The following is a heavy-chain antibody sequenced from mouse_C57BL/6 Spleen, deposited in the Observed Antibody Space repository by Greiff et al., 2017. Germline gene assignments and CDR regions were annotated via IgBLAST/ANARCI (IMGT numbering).Heavy chain of an antibody. CDR2: INPSNGGT. CDR1: GYTFTSYW. D-gene: IGHD1-1*01. J-gene: IGHJ2*01. V-gene: IGHV1-53*01. Sequence: VKLQESGTELVKPGASVKLSCKASGYTFTSYWMHWVKQRPGQGLEWIGNINPSNGGTNYNEKFKSKATLTVDKSSSTAYMQLSSLTSEDSAVYYCARWNLYYGSSYDYWGQGTTLTVSS. CDR3: ARWNLYYGSSYDY.